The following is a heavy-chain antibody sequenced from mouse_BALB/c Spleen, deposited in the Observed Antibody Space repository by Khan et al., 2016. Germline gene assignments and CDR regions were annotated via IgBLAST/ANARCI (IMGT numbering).Heavy chain of an antibody. D-gene: IGHD1-1*01. J-gene: IGHJ2*01. CDR1: VYTFTSYW. Sequence: QVQLQQSGAELARPGASVKLSCKASVYTFTSYWMQWVKQRPGQGLEWIGAIYPGDGDTRYTQQFKGKATLTADKSSSTAYMQLSSLATEDSAVYYCASYYGRSYDYFDDWGQCTTLTVSS. V-gene: IGHV1-87*01. CDR2: IYPGDGDT. CDR3: ASYYGRSYDYFDD.